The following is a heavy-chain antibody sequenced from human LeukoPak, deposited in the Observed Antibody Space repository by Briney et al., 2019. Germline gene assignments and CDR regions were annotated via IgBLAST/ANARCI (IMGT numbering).Heavy chain of an antibody. D-gene: IGHD6-13*01. CDR1: GFTFSSYG. V-gene: IGHV3-30*18. J-gene: IGHJ6*02. CDR3: AKDLESYSSSWMGNYYYYYGMDV. Sequence: GRSLRLSCAASGFTFSSYGMHWVRQAPGKGLEWVAVISYDGSNKYYADSVKGRFTISRDNSKNTLYLQMNSLRAEDTAVYYCAKDLESYSSSWMGNYYYYYGMDVWGQGTTVTVSS. CDR2: ISYDGSNK.